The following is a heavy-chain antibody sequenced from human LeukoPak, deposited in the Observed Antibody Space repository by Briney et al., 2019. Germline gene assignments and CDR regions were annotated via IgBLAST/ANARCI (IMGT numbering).Heavy chain of an antibody. V-gene: IGHV3-30*03. J-gene: IGHJ4*02. Sequence: GGSLRLSCAASGFTFSSYGMHWVRQAPGKGLEWVAVISYDGSNKYYADSVKGRFTISRDNSKNTLYLQMNSLRAEDTAVYYCAREGGIRYFDWLFEYYFDYWGQGTLVTVSS. CDR3: AREGGIRYFDWLFEYYFDY. CDR2: ISYDGSNK. D-gene: IGHD3-9*01. CDR1: GFTFSSYG.